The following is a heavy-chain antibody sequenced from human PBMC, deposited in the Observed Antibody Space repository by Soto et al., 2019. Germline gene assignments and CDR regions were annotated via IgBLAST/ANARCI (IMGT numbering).Heavy chain of an antibody. CDR2: IYHSGST. V-gene: IGHV4-30-2*01. CDR1: GGSISSGGYS. J-gene: IGHJ4*02. Sequence: PSETLSLTCAVSGGSISSGGYSWSWIRQPPGKGLEWIGYIYHSGSTYYNPSLKSRVTISVDRSKNQFSLKLSSVTAADTAVYYCARLPLGIAAAGTDYWGQGTLVTVSS. CDR3: ARLPLGIAAAGTDY. D-gene: IGHD6-13*01.